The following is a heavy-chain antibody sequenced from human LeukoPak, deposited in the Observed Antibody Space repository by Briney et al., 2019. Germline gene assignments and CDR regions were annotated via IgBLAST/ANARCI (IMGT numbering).Heavy chain of an antibody. D-gene: IGHD1-26*01. Sequence: GRSLRLSCAPSGFTFSSYVMHWVRQAPGKGLEWVSGISGSGTGGRTYYADSVKGRFTISRDNSKNTLYLQMNSLRAEDTAVYYCAKAGSIRFDYWGQGTLVTVSS. CDR3: AKAGSIRFDY. J-gene: IGHJ4*02. CDR1: GFTFSSYV. V-gene: IGHV3-23*01. CDR2: ISGSGTGGRT.